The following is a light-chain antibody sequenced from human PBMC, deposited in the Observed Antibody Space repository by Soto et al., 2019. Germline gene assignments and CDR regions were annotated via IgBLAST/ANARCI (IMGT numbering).Light chain of an antibody. V-gene: IGKV3-15*01. CDR2: GAS. Sequence: EIVMTQSPATLSVSPGERATLSCRASQSISSNLGWYQQRPGQAPRRLIYGASTRASGIPARFSGSGSGTEFTLTISSLQSEDFAVYYCLQYNAWHSITFGQGKRLEIK. CDR1: QSISSN. J-gene: IGKJ5*01. CDR3: LQYNAWHSIT.